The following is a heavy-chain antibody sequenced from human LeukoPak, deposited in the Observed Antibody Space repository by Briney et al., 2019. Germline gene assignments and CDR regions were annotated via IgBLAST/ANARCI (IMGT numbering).Heavy chain of an antibody. V-gene: IGHV3-30*03. D-gene: IGHD1-1*01. Sequence: PGGSLRLSCAASGFTFGSYAMQWVRQAPGKVLEWVAHISFDESNKYYADSVKGRFTISRDNYKNTLYLQMNSLRVEDTAVYYCATELRIGATGHLFAFDIWGQGMMVTVSS. CDR3: ATELRIGATGHLFAFDI. CDR1: GFTFGSYA. CDR2: ISFDESNK. J-gene: IGHJ3*02.